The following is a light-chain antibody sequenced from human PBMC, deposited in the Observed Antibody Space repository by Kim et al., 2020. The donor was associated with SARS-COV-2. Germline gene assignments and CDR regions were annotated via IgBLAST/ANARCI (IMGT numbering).Light chain of an antibody. CDR2: DVS. CDR3: KQYDEVPRT. J-gene: IGKJ2*02. V-gene: IGKV1-33*01. Sequence: SASIGDRVTITCQASQDIDVHLNWYQQRPGKAPKLLMYDVSSLYTGVPLRFTGDGVGTHFTLTITNLQPEDIATYYCKQYDEVPRTFGQGTKLEI. CDR1: QDIDVH.